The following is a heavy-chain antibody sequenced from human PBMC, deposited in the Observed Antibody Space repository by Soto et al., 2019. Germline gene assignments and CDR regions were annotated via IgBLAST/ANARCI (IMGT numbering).Heavy chain of an antibody. CDR3: ARLIFCGGDCYPTFDY. V-gene: IGHV1-69*02. CDR2: IIPILGMA. J-gene: IGHJ4*02. CDR1: GGTFTDYT. D-gene: IGHD2-21*02. Sequence: QVQLVQSGAEVKRPGSSVKVSCKASGGTFTDYTVSWVRQAPGQGLEWMGWIIPILGMAKYAQMFQGRVTITAHKSTGTAYMDLSSLRSDDTALYFCARLIFCGGDCYPTFDYWGQGTLVTVSP.